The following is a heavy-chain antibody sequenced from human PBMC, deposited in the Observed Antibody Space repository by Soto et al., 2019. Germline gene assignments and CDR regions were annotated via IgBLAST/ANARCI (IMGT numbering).Heavy chain of an antibody. V-gene: IGHV4-4*02. D-gene: IGHD6-19*01. J-gene: IGHJ4*02. CDR3: ARHIGVPGTRGFDY. Sequence: QVQLQESGAGLVKPSGTLSLTCAVSGASISDNNWWSWVRQPPGKGLEWIGEIYHSGTANYSPSLNSRVTISLDKSKNQISLQLSSVTAADSAVYYCARHIGVPGTRGFDYWGQGTLVTVSS. CDR2: IYHSGTA. CDR1: GASISDNNW.